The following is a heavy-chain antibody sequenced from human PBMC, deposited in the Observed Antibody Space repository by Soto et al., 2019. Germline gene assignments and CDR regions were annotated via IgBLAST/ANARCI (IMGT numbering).Heavy chain of an antibody. D-gene: IGHD4-17*01. V-gene: IGHV3-48*01. J-gene: IGHJ4*02. CDR3: ARDKPTVTTGTFDY. CDR2: ISSSSSTI. Sequence: GGSLRLSCAASGFTFSSYSMNWVRQAPGKGLEWVSYISSSSSTIYYADSVKGRFTISRDNAKNPLYLQMNSLRAEDTAVYYCARDKPTVTTGTFDYWGQGTLVTVSS. CDR1: GFTFSSYS.